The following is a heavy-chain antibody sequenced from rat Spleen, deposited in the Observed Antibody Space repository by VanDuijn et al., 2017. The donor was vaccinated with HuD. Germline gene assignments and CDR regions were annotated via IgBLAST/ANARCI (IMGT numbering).Heavy chain of an antibody. CDR3: ARSGEVSSYVMDA. V-gene: IGHV3-3*01. J-gene: IGHJ4*01. D-gene: IGHD3-8*01. CDR2: INSAGST. Sequence: EVQLQESGPGLVKPSQSLSLTCSVTGYSITSSYRWNWIRKFPGNKLEWMGYINSAGSTNYNPSLKSRISITRDTSKNQFFLQVNSVTTEDTATYYCARSGEVSSYVMDAWGQGASVTVSS. CDR1: GYSITSSYR.